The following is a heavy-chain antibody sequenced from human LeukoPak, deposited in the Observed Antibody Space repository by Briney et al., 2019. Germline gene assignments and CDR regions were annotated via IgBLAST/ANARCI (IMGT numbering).Heavy chain of an antibody. Sequence: GGSLRLSCAASGFTFSGSAMHWVRQASGKGLEWVGRIRSKANSYATAYAASVKGRFTISRDDSKNTAYLQMNSLKTEDTAVYYCAKSYGNHFDCWGQGTLVTVSS. CDR3: AKSYGNHFDC. V-gene: IGHV3-73*01. J-gene: IGHJ4*02. D-gene: IGHD4-11*01. CDR1: GFTFSGSA. CDR2: IRSKANSYAT.